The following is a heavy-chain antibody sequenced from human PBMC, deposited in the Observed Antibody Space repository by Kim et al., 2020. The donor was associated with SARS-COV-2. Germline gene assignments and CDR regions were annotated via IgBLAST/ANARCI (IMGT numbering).Heavy chain of an antibody. J-gene: IGHJ5*02. V-gene: IGHV1-24*01. CDR1: GYTLTELS. CDR3: ATSSVFYTNGVCYGTRDYPNWFDP. CDR2: FDPEDGET. D-gene: IGHD2-8*01. Sequence: KVSCKVSGYTLTELSMHWVRQAPGKGLEWMGGFDPEDGETIYAQKFQGRVTMTEDTSTDTAYMELSSLRSEDTAVYYCATSSVFYTNGVCYGTRDYPNWFDPWGQGTLVTVSS.